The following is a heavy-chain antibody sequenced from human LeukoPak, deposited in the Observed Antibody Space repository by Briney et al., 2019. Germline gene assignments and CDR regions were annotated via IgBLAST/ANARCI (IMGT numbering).Heavy chain of an antibody. J-gene: IGHJ4*02. CDR1: GGSTSSYY. CDR3: ARHGTIAAAGYFDY. Sequence: KPSETLSLTCTVSGGSTSSYYWSWIRQPPGKGLEWIGYIYYSGSSNYNPSLKSLVTMLVDTSKDQFSLKLNSVTAADTAVYYCARHGTIAAAGYFDYWGQGSLVTVSS. D-gene: IGHD6-13*01. V-gene: IGHV4-59*01. CDR2: IYYSGSS.